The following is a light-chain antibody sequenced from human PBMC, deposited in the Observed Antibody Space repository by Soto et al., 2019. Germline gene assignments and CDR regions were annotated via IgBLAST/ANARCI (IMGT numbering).Light chain of an antibody. J-gene: IGLJ3*02. CDR1: SSDVGGYDH. Sequence: QLVLTQPASVSGSPGQSITISCTGTSSDVGGYDHVSWYQQHPGKAPKLIIYDVNIRPSGVSNRFSGSKSGNTASLAVSGLQAEDEADYYCSSYTSRDTLVFGGGTQLTVL. CDR2: DVN. CDR3: SSYTSRDTLV. V-gene: IGLV2-14*03.